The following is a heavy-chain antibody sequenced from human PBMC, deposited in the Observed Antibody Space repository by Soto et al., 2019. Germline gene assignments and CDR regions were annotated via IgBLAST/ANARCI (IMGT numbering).Heavy chain of an antibody. V-gene: IGHV3-7*01. CDR1: GFTFSSHW. J-gene: IGHJ4*02. D-gene: IGHD1-1*01. CDR3: VRWRWEQSEFDY. CDR2: VTRDGTEK. Sequence: PGGSLRLSCAASGFTFSSHWMSWVRQAPGKGPEWVASVTRDGTEKFYLDSVRGRFTISRDNAQNSVYLQMNSLRAEDTALYYCVRWRWEQSEFDYWGQGTQVTVSS.